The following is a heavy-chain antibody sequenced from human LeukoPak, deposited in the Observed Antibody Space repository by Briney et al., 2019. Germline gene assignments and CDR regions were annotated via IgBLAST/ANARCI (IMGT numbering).Heavy chain of an antibody. CDR3: ARDWGYYDSSGYNY. Sequence: GASVKVCCKASGYTFTSYGISWVRQAPGQGLEWMGWISAYNGNTNYAQKLQGRVTMTTDTSTSTAYMELRSLRSDDTAVYYCARDWGYYDSSGYNYWGQGTLVTVSS. J-gene: IGHJ4*02. CDR2: ISAYNGNT. V-gene: IGHV1-18*01. CDR1: GYTFTSYG. D-gene: IGHD3-22*01.